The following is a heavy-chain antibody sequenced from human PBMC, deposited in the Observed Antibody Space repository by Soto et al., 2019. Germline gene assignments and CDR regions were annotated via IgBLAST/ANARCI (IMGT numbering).Heavy chain of an antibody. D-gene: IGHD3-22*01. Sequence: QVQLQESGPGLVKPSGTLSLTCAVSGGSISSSNWWSWVRQPPGKGLEWIGEIYHSGSTNYNPSLTSRVTIXXDXSXXQFTLKLSSVTAADTAVYYCARAYYDSSGYYRFDYWGQGTLVTVSS. CDR3: ARAYYDSSGYYRFDY. CDR1: GGSISSSNW. CDR2: IYHSGST. V-gene: IGHV4-4*02. J-gene: IGHJ4*02.